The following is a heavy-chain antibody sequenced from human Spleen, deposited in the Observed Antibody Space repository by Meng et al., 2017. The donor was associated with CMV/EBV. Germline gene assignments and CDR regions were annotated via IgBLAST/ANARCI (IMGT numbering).Heavy chain of an antibody. CDR3: ATRKGTGYTND. D-gene: IGHD6-13*01. J-gene: IGHJ4*02. V-gene: IGHV3-30*02. CDR1: GFTFSSYG. Sequence: GGSLRLSCAASGFTFSSYGMHWVRQAPGKGLEWVAFIRYDGNDKYYADSVKGRFTISRDNAKNSLFLQMTSLRVDDSALYYCATRKGTGYTNDWGQGALVTVSS. CDR2: IRYDGNDK.